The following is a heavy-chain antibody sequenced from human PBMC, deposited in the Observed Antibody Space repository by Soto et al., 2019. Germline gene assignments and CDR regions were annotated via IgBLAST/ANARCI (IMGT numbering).Heavy chain of an antibody. CDR1: GDSISSGGW. V-gene: IGHV4-4*02. Sequence: QVQLQESGPGVVKPSGTLSLTCAVSGDSISSGGWWSWVRQPPGKGLEWIGEIYHSGSTNYNPSLKSRVTILVDMSKNHFSLNLNSVNVADTAIYHCAKDGRNGYNLFYWGQGTRVTVSS. CDR3: AKDGRNGYNLFY. J-gene: IGHJ4*02. CDR2: IYHSGST. D-gene: IGHD5-12*01.